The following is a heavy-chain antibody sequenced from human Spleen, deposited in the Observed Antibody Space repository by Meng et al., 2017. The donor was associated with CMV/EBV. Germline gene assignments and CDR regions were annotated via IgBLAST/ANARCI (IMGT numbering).Heavy chain of an antibody. J-gene: IGHJ4*02. Sequence: QVQLVQSGAEVKKPGASVKVSCKASGYTFTSYGISWVRQAPGQGLEWMGWVGAENGYTNYGQKFQGRVTVTADTFTNTAYMEMRSLRSDDSAMYYCARLKTGYGNNVVAFDSWGRGTLVTVSS. CDR1: GYTFTSYG. V-gene: IGHV1-18*01. CDR3: ARLKTGYGNNVVAFDS. D-gene: IGHD4-17*01. CDR2: VGAENGYT.